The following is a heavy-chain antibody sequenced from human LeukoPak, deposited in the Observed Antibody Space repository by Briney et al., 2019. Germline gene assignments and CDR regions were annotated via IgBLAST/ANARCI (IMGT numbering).Heavy chain of an antibody. CDR3: ARDRGWRTSGYYLYHFDY. CDR1: GFTFTDYF. D-gene: IGHD3-22*01. V-gene: IGHV3-7*01. Sequence: PGRSPRLSCVASGFTFTDYFMSWVRQAPGKGLEWVASIKHNGGEKYYVDSVKGRFTISRDNAKNSLYLEMSSLRVEDTAVYYCARDRGWRTSGYYLYHFDYWGQGTLVTFAS. J-gene: IGHJ4*02. CDR2: IKHNGGEK.